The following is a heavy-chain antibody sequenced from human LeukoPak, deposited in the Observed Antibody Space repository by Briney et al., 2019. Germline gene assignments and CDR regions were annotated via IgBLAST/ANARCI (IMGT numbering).Heavy chain of an antibody. V-gene: IGHV4-39*01. CDR1: GGSISRSSSY. J-gene: IGHJ4*02. CDR2: IFYSGNT. Sequence: SQTRSPTWTVYGGSISRSSSYWGWESHPPGKGLEWIGKIFYSGNTYYSPFLQSRVTMSSDTSKNQFSLRLSSGTAADTALCYCARLFDSWGQGIQVTVSS. CDR3: ARLFDS.